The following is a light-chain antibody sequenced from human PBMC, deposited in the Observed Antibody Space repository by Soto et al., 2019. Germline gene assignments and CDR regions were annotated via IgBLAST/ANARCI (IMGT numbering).Light chain of an antibody. CDR3: QQYNNWPGT. Sequence: EIVLTQSPATLSLSPGERATLSCRASQSISSYLAWYKQRPGQAPRLLIYDASNRATGIPARFSGSGSGTDFTLTISSLEPGDFAVYYCQQYNNWPGTFGQGTKV. V-gene: IGKV3-11*01. J-gene: IGKJ1*01. CDR2: DAS. CDR1: QSISSY.